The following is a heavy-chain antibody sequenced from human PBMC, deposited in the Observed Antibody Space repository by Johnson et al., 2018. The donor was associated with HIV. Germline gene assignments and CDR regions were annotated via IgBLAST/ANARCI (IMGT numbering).Heavy chain of an antibody. CDR3: ARFGDMATSFHGFDI. CDR2: ISYDGSHK. J-gene: IGHJ3*02. V-gene: IGHV3-30*04. Sequence: QMQLVESGGGVVRPGRSLRLSCAASGFTFSSYAMHWVRQAPGKGLEWVAVISYDGSHKYSADFVKGRFTISRDTSKKSVFLQMNNLRPEDTAVYYCARFGDMATSFHGFDIWGQGTMVTVSS. CDR1: GFTFSSYA. D-gene: IGHD5-24*01.